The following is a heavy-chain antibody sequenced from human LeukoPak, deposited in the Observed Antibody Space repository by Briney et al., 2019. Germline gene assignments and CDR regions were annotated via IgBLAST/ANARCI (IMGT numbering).Heavy chain of an antibody. V-gene: IGHV3-23*01. CDR3: AKGKRSGYVFGY. CDR2: ISGSGGST. D-gene: IGHD5-12*01. Sequence: PGGSLRLSCAASGFTFSSYAMSWVRQAPGKGLEWVSAISGSGGSTYYADSVKGRFTISRDNSKNTLYLQMNSLGAEDTAVYYCAKGKRSGYVFGYWGQGTLVTVSS. CDR1: GFTFSSYA. J-gene: IGHJ4*02.